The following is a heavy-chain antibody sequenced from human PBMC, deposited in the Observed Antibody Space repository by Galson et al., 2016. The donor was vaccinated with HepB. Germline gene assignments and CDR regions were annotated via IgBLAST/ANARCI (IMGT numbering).Heavy chain of an antibody. Sequence: SLRLSCAASGFTLTDHFVDWVRQAPGQGLEWIGRSRNKDSAYRTQYAASVNGRFTISRDNSRSSVYLQMNGLKAEDPAGYYCTRTGVGDFDYWGRGILVTVSS. CDR2: SRNKDSAYRT. V-gene: IGHV3-72*01. CDR1: GFTLTDHF. J-gene: IGHJ4*02. CDR3: TRTGVGDFDY.